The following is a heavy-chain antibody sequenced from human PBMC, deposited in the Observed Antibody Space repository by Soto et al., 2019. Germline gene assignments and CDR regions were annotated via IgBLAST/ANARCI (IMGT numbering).Heavy chain of an antibody. CDR2: IWYDGSNK. CDR3: ARDGQVAGFDY. V-gene: IGHV3-33*01. D-gene: IGHD6-19*01. Sequence: QVQLVESGGGVVQPGRSLRLSCAASGFTFSSYGMHWVRQAPGKGLEWVAVIWYDGSNKYYADSVKGRFTISRDNSKNTVYLQMNSLRAEDTAVYYCARDGQVAGFDYWGQGTLVTVSS. J-gene: IGHJ4*02. CDR1: GFTFSSYG.